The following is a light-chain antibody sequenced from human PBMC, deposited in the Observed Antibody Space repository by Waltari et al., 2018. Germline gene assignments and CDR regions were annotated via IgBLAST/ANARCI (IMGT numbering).Light chain of an antibody. CDR3: QQSYSTLWT. CDR2: AAS. J-gene: IGKJ1*01. Sequence: DIQMTQSPSSLSASVGDRVTITCRESQSISSFLNWYQPKPGKAPKLLIFAASSLQSGVPSRFNGSGSGTDFTLTISSLQPEDFATYFCQQSYSTLWTFGQGTKVEIK. V-gene: IGKV1-39*01. CDR1: QSISSF.